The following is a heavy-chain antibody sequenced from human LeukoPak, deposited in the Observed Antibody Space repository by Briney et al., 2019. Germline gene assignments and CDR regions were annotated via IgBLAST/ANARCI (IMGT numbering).Heavy chain of an antibody. CDR3: ARDNKVRDDFWSGYYDY. CDR2: INAGNGNI. V-gene: IGHV1-3*01. J-gene: IGHJ4*02. CDR1: GHTSTTYA. D-gene: IGHD3-3*01. Sequence: ASVKVSCKASGHTSTTYAIHWVRQAPGQGLEWMGWINAGNGNIKYSQKFQGRVTITRDTSASTAYMELSSLRTEDTAVYYCARDNKVRDDFWSGYYDYWGQGTLVTVSS.